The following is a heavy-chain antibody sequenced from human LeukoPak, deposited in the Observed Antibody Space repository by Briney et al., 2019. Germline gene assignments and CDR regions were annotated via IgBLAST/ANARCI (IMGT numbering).Heavy chain of an antibody. J-gene: IGHJ4*02. Sequence: GGSLRLSCAASGFTFNNYGMHWVRQAPGKGLEWVAVIWYDGTNTYYADSVKGRFTISRDNSKNTLYLQMNSLRAEDTAVYYCARKPLSYSDYEVGYWGQGTLVTVSS. CDR1: GFTFNNYG. V-gene: IGHV3-33*01. CDR2: IWYDGTNT. D-gene: IGHD4-11*01. CDR3: ARKPLSYSDYEVGY.